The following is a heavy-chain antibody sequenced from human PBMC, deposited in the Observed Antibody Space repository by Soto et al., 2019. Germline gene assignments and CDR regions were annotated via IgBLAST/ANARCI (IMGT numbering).Heavy chain of an antibody. CDR3: AKARRAGGNYGFYYDF. V-gene: IGHV3-23*01. CDR1: GFTFSSYG. Sequence: GGSLRLSCAASGFTFSSYGMTWVRQAPGKGLEWVSFSSATGAGTYYADSVEGRFTISRDNSKNTLYLQMTGLRADDTAVYYCAKARRAGGNYGFYYDFWGQGALVTVSS. J-gene: IGHJ4*02. CDR2: SSATGAGT. D-gene: IGHD1-7*01.